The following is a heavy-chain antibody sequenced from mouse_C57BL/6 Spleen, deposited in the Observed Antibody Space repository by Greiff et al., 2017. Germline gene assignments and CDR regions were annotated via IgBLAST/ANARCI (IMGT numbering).Heavy chain of an antibody. V-gene: IGHV1-61*01. CDR1: GYTFTSYW. CDR3: ATQRGGWFPLFDY. J-gene: IGHJ2*01. D-gene: IGHD2-3*01. CDR2: IYPSDSET. Sequence: VQLQQSGAELVRPGSSVKLSCKASGYTFTSYWMDWVKQRPGQGLEWIGNIYPSDSETHYNQKFKDKATLTVDKSSSTAYMQLSSLTSEDSAVYYCATQRGGWFPLFDYWGQGTTLTVSS.